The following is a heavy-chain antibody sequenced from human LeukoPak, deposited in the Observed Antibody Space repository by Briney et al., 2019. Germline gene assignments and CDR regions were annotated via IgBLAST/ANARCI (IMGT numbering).Heavy chain of an antibody. CDR3: ARHEGTSGWPFDY. V-gene: IGHV4-59*01. D-gene: IGHD6-19*01. Sequence: PSETLSLTCTVSGDSINSYYWTWIRQPPGKGLEWIGYIYYSGSTNYNPSLKSRVTISVDTSKNQFSLRLTSVTAADTAVYYCARHEGTSGWPFDYWGQGTLVTVSS. CDR1: GDSINSYY. J-gene: IGHJ4*02. CDR2: IYYSGST.